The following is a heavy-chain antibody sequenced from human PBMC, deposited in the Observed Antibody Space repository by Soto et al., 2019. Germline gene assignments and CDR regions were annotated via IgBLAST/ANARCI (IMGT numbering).Heavy chain of an antibody. D-gene: IGHD5-18*01. Sequence: SETLSLTCTVSGGSISSSSYYWGWIRQPPGKGLEWIGSIYYSGSTYYNPSLKSRVTISVDTSKNQFSLKLSSVTAADTAVYYCARTLIIQLCYNFDYWGQGTLVTVAS. CDR3: ARTLIIQLCYNFDY. CDR1: GGSISSSSYY. J-gene: IGHJ4*02. CDR2: IYYSGST. V-gene: IGHV4-39*01.